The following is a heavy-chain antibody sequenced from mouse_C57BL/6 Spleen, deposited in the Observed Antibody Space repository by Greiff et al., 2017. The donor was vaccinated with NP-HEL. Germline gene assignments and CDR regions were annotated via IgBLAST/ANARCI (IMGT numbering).Heavy chain of an antibody. CDR1: GYSFTGYY. V-gene: IGHV1-42*01. CDR3: ARGWAY. CDR2: INPSTGGT. D-gene: IGHD1-1*02. Sequence: VQLKQSGPELVKPGASVKISCKASGYSFTGYYMNWVKQSPEKSLEWIGEINPSTGGTTYNQKFKAKATLTVDKSSSTAYMQLKSLTSEDSAVYYCARGWAYWGQGTLVTVSA. J-gene: IGHJ3*01.